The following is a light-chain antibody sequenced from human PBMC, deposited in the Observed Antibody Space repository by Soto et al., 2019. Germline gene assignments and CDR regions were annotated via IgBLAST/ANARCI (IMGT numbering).Light chain of an antibody. CDR3: QQYHRLMYT. J-gene: IGKJ5*01. CDR1: QSISTW. CDR2: EAS. V-gene: IGKV1-5*01. Sequence: DIQMTQSPSTLSASVGDRVTITCRASQSISTWLAWYQQKPGKAPKLLIFEASSLEVGVPSRFSGSGSGTEFTLTISSLQADDFATYYCQQYHRLMYTFGQGTRLEIK.